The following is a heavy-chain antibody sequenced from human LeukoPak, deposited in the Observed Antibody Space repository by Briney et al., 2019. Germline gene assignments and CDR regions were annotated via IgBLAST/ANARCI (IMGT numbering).Heavy chain of an antibody. Sequence: SETLSLTCTVSGGSISSYYWSWIGQPAAKGLDWIGLIDSNGNTNDNPSLKSRVTMSVHTSKNQFSLRLSSVPAADTAVYYCARESSSWHGAFDIWGQGTMVTVSS. CDR3: ARESSSWHGAFDI. CDR2: IDSNGNT. J-gene: IGHJ3*02. CDR1: GGSISSYY. V-gene: IGHV4-4*07. D-gene: IGHD6-13*01.